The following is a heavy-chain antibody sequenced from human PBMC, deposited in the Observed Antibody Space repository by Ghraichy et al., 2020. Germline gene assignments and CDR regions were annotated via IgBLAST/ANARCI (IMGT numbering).Heavy chain of an antibody. CDR3: ARGSIGYCSGGSCYSGRSSPHVY. CDR1: GGSFSGYY. V-gene: IGHV4-34*01. Sequence: GILNISCAVYGGSFSGYYWSWIRQPPGKGLEWIGEINHSGSTNYNPSLKSRVTISVDTSKNQFSLKLSSVTAADTAVYYCARGSIGYCSGGSCYSGRSSPHVYWGQGTLVTVSS. D-gene: IGHD2-15*01. CDR2: INHSGST. J-gene: IGHJ4*02.